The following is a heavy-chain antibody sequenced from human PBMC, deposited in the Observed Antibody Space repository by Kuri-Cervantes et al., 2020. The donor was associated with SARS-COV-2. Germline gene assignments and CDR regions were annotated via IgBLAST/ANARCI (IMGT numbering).Heavy chain of an antibody. CDR1: GGSIITSSYY. V-gene: IGHV4-39*07. D-gene: IGHD2-15*01. J-gene: IGHJ5*02. CDR3: ARGVEGYCSGGSCYSDVDWFDP. CDR2: IYFSGTT. Sequence: SETLSLTCTVSGGSIITSSYYWGWIRQPPGKGLEWVGSIYFSGTTYYNPSLKSRVTISIDTSKNQFSLKLSSVTAADTAVYYCARGVEGYCSGGSCYSDVDWFDPWGQGTLVTVSS.